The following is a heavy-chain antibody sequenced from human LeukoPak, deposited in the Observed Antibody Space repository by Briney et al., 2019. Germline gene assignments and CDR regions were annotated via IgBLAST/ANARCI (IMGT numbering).Heavy chain of an antibody. CDR1: GYTFSTFG. CDR2: ISGRSDDI. CDR3: ASDWDGRSDCFDP. D-gene: IGHD1-26*01. V-gene: IGHV1-18*01. J-gene: IGHJ5*02. Sequence: ASVKVSCKASGYTFSTFGISWVRQAPGHGLEWMGYISGRSDDINYAQNFEGRLTMTTDTSTSTAYMELVSLTSDYTAVYYCASDWDGRSDCFDPWGQGTLVIVSS.